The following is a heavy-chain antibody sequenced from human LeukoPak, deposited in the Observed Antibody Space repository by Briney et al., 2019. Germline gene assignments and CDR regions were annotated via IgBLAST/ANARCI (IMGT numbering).Heavy chain of an antibody. CDR1: GFTFSSYS. J-gene: IGHJ6*03. CDR3: ASSLRDGYSPYYYYYMDV. CDR2: ISSSSSYI. Sequence: GGSLRLSCAASGFTFSSYSMSWVRQAPGKGLEWVSSISSSSSYIYYADSVKGRFTISRDNAKNSLYLQMNSLRAEDTAVYYCASSLRDGYSPYYYYYMDVWGKGTTVTVSS. D-gene: IGHD5-24*01. V-gene: IGHV3-21*01.